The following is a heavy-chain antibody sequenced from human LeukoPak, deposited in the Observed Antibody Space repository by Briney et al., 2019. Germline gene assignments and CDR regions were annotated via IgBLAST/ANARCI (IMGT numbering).Heavy chain of an antibody. CDR3: ARGGSGYDLLDY. CDR2: IIPIFGTA. CDR1: GGTFSSYA. Sequence: SVKVSYKASGGTFSSYAISWVRQAPGQGLEWTGRIIPIFGTANYAQKFQGRVTITTDESTSTAYMELSSLRSEDTAVYYCARGGSGYDLLDYWGQGTLVTVSS. V-gene: IGHV1-69*05. D-gene: IGHD5-12*01. J-gene: IGHJ4*02.